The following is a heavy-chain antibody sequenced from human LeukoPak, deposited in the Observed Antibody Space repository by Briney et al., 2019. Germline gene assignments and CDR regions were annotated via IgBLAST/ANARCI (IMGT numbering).Heavy chain of an antibody. CDR1: GFTFSSYS. CDR3: AKVMTARPDY. CDR2: TVSRGTT. D-gene: IGHD6-6*01. Sequence: GGSLRLSCAASGFTFSSYSMNWVRQAPGKGLEWVSSTVSRGTTQYADSVKGRFTVSRDTSKNTLYLQMNSLRADDTAVYYCAKVMTARPDYWGQGTLVTVSS. V-gene: IGHV3-23*01. J-gene: IGHJ4*02.